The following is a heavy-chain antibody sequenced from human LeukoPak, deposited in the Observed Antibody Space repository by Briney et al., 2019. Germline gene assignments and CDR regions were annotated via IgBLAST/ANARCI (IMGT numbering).Heavy chain of an antibody. V-gene: IGHV4-61*01. D-gene: IGHD1-26*01. CDR2: IYYSGST. J-gene: IGHJ4*02. CDR3: ARSPPWELGQFDY. CDR1: GGSVSSGSYY. Sequence: SGTLSLTCTVSGGSVSSGSYYWRWIRQPPGKGLEWIGYIYYSGSTNYNPSLKSRVTISVDTSKNQFSLKLSSVTAADTAVYYCARSPPWELGQFDYWGQGTLVTVSS.